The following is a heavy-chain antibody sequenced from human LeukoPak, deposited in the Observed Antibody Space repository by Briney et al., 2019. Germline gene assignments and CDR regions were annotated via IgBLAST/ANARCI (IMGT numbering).Heavy chain of an antibody. CDR1: GFTFSSYA. V-gene: IGHV3-30*04. J-gene: IGHJ5*02. Sequence: GGSLRLSCAASGFTFSSYAMHWVRQAPGKGLEWVAVISYDGSNKYYADSVKGRFTISRDNSKNTLYLQMNSLRAEDTAVYYCAREAYGSGSYYLGGWFDPWGQGTLVTVSS. D-gene: IGHD3-10*01. CDR3: AREAYGSGSYYLGGWFDP. CDR2: ISYDGSNK.